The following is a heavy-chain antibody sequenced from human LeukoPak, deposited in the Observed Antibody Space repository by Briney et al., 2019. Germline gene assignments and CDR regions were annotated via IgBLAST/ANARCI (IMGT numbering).Heavy chain of an antibody. Sequence: GGSLRLSCAASGFTFNRYWMHWVRQVPGKGLVWVSRINSDGSSTTYADSVKGRFTISRDNARNTLYLQMNSLRDEYTAVYYCARGRGTIHMFDYWGQGTLVTVSS. CDR3: ARGRGTIHMFDY. V-gene: IGHV3-74*01. CDR2: INSDGSST. J-gene: IGHJ4*02. D-gene: IGHD3-16*01. CDR1: GFTFNRYW.